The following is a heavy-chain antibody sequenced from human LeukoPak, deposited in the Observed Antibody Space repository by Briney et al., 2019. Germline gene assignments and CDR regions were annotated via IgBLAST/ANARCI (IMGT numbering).Heavy chain of an antibody. V-gene: IGHV3-23*01. CDR2: IDGSGGRP. CDR1: GFTFSSYW. D-gene: IGHD3-3*01. CDR3: ARGKDHDFWNPFDH. Sequence: GGSLRLSCAASGFTFSSYWTSWVRQAPGKGLEWVSGIDGSGGRPPSADSVKGRFTISRDISKNTLYLQMDSLRAEDTAAYYCARGKDHDFWNPFDHWGQGTLVTVSS. J-gene: IGHJ4*02.